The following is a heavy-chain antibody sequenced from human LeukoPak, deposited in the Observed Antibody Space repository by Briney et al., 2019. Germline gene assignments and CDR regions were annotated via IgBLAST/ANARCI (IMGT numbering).Heavy chain of an antibody. CDR1: GGSISSYY. CDR3: ARQKGHNAFDI. D-gene: IGHD2-21*01. CDR2: IYYSGST. J-gene: IGHJ3*02. V-gene: IGHV4-59*08. Sequence: SETLSLTCTVPGGSISSYYWSWIRQHPGKGLEWIGYIYYSGSTNYNPSLKSRVSLSLDTSKNQFSLKLSSVTAADTAVYYCARQKGHNAFDIWGQGTMLTVSS.